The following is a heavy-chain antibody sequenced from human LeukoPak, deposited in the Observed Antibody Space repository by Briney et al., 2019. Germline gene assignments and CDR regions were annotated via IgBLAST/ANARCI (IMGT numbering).Heavy chain of an antibody. V-gene: IGHV3-7*01. CDR2: IKQDGSEK. CDR1: GFTFSSYW. D-gene: IGHD3-10*01. J-gene: IGHJ4*02. CDR3: ARGITMVRGVYYFDY. Sequence: PGGSLRLSCAASGFTFSSYWMSWVRQAPGKGLEWVANIKQDGSEKYYVDSVKGRFTISRDNAKNSLYLQMNSLRAEDTAVYYCARGITMVRGVYYFDYWGQGTLVTVSS.